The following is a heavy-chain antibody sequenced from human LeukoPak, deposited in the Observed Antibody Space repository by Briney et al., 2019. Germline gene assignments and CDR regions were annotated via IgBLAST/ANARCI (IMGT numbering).Heavy chain of an antibody. J-gene: IGHJ3*02. CDR3: AREGAIRAFDI. CDR2: IYYSGST. V-gene: IGHV4-61*08. D-gene: IGHD2-2*02. Sequence: SETLSLTCTVSGGSISSGGYYWSWIRQHPGKGLEWIGYIYYSGSTNYNPSLKSRVTISVDTSKNQFSLKLSSVTAADTAVYYCAREGAIRAFDIWGQGTMVTVSS. CDR1: GGSISSGGYY.